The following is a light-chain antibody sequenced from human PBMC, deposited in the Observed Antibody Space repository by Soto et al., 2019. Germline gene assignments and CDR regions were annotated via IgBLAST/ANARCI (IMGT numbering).Light chain of an antibody. J-gene: IGKJ5*01. CDR1: QSVSSSY. Sequence: EIVLTQSPGTLSLSPGERATLSCRASQSVSSSYLAWYQQNPGQAPRLLIYGASSRATGIPDRFSGSGSGTDFTLTIRTLETEELAVYYCQQRSNWPITVGQGTRREIK. CDR2: GAS. CDR3: QQRSNWPIT. V-gene: IGKV3D-20*02.